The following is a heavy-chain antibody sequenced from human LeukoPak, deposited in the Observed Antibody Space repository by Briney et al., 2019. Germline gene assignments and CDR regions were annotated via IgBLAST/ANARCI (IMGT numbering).Heavy chain of an antibody. CDR3: AKDRPIFKD. CDR2: ISGSGGAT. Sequence: SGGSLRLSCAASGFTFSSSAMSWVRQAPGRGLEWVSTISGSGGATYYADSVKGRFTISGDNSKNTLYLQMNSLRAEDTAVYYCAKDRPIFKDWGQGTQVTVSS. CDR1: GFTFSSSA. J-gene: IGHJ4*02. V-gene: IGHV3-23*01.